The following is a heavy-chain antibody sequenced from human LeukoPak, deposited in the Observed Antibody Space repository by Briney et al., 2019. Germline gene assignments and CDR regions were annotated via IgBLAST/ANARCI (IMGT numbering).Heavy chain of an antibody. CDR1: GFTFSSHV. CDR2: ISYDGSNK. Sequence: RGALRLSCAASGFTFSSHVMRWVRPAPGKGVGWVAVISYDGSNKYYTDSVKGRFTISRDNSKNTLYMQMNSLRAEDTAVYYCAKDLVLRYFDWAFDYWGQGTLVTVS. J-gene: IGHJ4*02. D-gene: IGHD3-9*01. V-gene: IGHV3-30*18. CDR3: AKDLVLRYFDWAFDY.